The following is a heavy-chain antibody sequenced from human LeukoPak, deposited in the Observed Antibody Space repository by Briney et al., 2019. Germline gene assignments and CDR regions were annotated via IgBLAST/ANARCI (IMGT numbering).Heavy chain of an antibody. CDR2: IIPIFGTA. CDR1: GGTFSSYA. D-gene: IGHD3-3*01. CDR3: ARDFPLRFYRFDP. Sequence: SVKVSCKASGGTFSSYAISWVRQAPGQGLEWMGGIIPIFGTANYAQKFQGRVTITADESTSTAYMELSSLRSEDTAVYYCARDFPLRFYRFDPWGQGTLVTVSS. J-gene: IGHJ5*02. V-gene: IGHV1-69*01.